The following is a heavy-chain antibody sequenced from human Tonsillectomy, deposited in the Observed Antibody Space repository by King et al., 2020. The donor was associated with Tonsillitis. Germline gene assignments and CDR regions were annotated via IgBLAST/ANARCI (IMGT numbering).Heavy chain of an antibody. D-gene: IGHD3-10*01. Sequence: VQLVESGGGLVQPGGSLRLSCAASGFTFSSYAMSWVRQAPGKGLEWVSAISGSGGSTYYADSVKGRFTISRDNSKNTLYLQMNSLRAEDTAVYYCTITNYYGSGRLDYWGQGTLVTVSS. CDR3: TITNYYGSGRLDY. CDR1: GFTFSSYA. J-gene: IGHJ4*02. CDR2: ISGSGGST. V-gene: IGHV3-23*04.